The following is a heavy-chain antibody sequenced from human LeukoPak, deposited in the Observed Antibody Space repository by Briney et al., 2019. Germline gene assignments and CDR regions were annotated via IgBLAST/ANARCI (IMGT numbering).Heavy chain of an antibody. CDR1: GGSFSGYY. V-gene: IGHV4-34*01. CDR2: INHSGST. D-gene: IGHD3-10*01. CDR3: ARDQTSSGSGIYTYFDY. Sequence: SETLSLTCAVYGGSFSGYYWSWIRQPPGKGRERTGEINHSGSTNYTPSLSSRVSFSRATSKTHYSLKLRSVTATDTAVYYCARDQTSSGSGIYTYFDYWGQGILVTVSS. J-gene: IGHJ4*02.